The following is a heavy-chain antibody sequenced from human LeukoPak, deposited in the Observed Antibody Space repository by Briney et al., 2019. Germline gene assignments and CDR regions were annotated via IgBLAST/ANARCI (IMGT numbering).Heavy chain of an antibody. CDR1: GFPFRSYS. V-gene: IGHV3-48*02. J-gene: IGHJ4*02. Sequence: PGGSLRLSCPASGFPFRSYSISWVRQAPGKGLECVSYFSSSSGTIHYADSVKGRFTISRDNAKNSLYLQMKSLRDEDTAVYYCTTDLIVRNFWGQGTLVTVSS. CDR3: TTDLIVRNF. D-gene: IGHD1-26*01. CDR2: FSSSSGTI.